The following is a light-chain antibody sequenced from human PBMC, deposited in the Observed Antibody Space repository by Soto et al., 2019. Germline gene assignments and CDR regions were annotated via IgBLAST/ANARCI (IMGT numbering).Light chain of an antibody. CDR1: SGHSSYA. CDR3: QTWGTGIHVV. CDR2: VNSDGRH. V-gene: IGLV4-69*01. Sequence: QSVLTQSPPASASLGASVKLTCTLSSGHSSYAIAWHQQQPEKGPRYLMKVNSDGRHIKGDGIPDRFSGSSSGAERYLTISSLQSEDEADYYCQTWGTGIHVVFGGGTKLTVL. J-gene: IGLJ2*01.